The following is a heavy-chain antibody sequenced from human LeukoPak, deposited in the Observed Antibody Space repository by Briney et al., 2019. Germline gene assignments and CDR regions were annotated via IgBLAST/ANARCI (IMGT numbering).Heavy chain of an antibody. CDR2: IRSRAYDGTT. J-gene: IGHJ4*02. V-gene: IGHV3-49*04. Sequence: GGSLRLSCTASEVTLGDYPLTWVRQAPGRGLEWVGFIRSRAYDGTTKYAASVRGRFTISRDDSKNIAYLQMNSLKIKDAAVYYCGYGSTGFFTLSYWGPGTLVTVSS. D-gene: IGHD3-22*01. CDR1: EVTLGDYP. CDR3: GYGSTGFFTLSY.